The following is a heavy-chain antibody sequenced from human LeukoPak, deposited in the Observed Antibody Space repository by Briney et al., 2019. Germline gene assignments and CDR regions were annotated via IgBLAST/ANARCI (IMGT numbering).Heavy chain of an antibody. CDR3: ARDMGFGDAYAFDI. D-gene: IGHD3-10*01. CDR2: IYTSGST. V-gene: IGHV4-4*07. Sequence: PSETLSLTCTVSGGSISSYYWSWIRQPAGKELEWIGRIYTSGSTNYNPSLKSRVTMSVDTSKNQFSLKLSSVTAADTAVYYCARDMGFGDAYAFDIWGQGTMVTVSS. CDR1: GGSISSYY. J-gene: IGHJ3*02.